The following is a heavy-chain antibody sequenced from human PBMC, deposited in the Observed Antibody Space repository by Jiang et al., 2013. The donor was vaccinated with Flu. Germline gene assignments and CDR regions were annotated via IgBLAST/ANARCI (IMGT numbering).Heavy chain of an antibody. CDR1: GGSISSGGYY. J-gene: IGHJ4*02. CDR2: IYYSGST. V-gene: IGHV4-31*03. D-gene: IGHD3-10*01. CDR3: ARERPITMVRGVPGFFDY. Sequence: PGLVKPSQTLSLTCTVSGGSISSGGYYWSWIRQHPGKGLEWIGYIYYSGSTYYNPSLKSRVTISVDTSKNQFSLKLSSVTAADTAVYYCARERPITMVRGVPGFFDYWGQGTLVTVSS.